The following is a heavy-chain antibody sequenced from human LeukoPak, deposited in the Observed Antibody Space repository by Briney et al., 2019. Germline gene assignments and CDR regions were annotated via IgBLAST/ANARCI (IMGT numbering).Heavy chain of an antibody. J-gene: IGHJ4*02. D-gene: IGHD3-10*01. Sequence: PGGSLRLSCAASGFTFSSYAITWVRQAPGKGLEWVSSISRSGDSTYYADSVRGRFTISRDNSKNTLNLQMSSLRAEDTAVYYCATPSLGSGSSGSVLNYWGQGTLVTVSS. CDR3: ATPSLGSGSSGSVLNY. V-gene: IGHV3-23*01. CDR1: GFTFSSYA. CDR2: ISRSGDST.